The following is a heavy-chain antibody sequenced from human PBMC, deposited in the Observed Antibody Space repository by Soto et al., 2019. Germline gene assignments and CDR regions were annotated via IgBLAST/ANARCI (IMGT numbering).Heavy chain of an antibody. CDR2: LYYSGSA. CDR1: GDSVKSSTYY. J-gene: IGHJ4*02. Sequence: QLQLQESGPGLVRPSETLSLTCYVSGDSVKSSTYYWGWMRQPPGMGLEWIGTLYYSGSADYNPSVKRRVTISVETSKTQCSLSLSSVTATDTAVYYCAGRTSVGEFAYGGQGTLVTVSS. D-gene: IGHD3-10*01. CDR3: AGRTSVGEFAY. V-gene: IGHV4-39*01.